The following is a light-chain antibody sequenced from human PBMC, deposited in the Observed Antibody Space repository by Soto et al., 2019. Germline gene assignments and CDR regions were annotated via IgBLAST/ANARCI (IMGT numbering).Light chain of an antibody. CDR3: HQYDFWPRT. Sequence: EIVMTQSPATLSVSPGERATLSCRASQSVSSNLAWYQQKPGQAPRLLIYGASTRATGIAARFSGSGSGTEFTLTISSLQSEDFAVYYCHQYDFWPRTFGQGTKLEIK. CDR2: GAS. V-gene: IGKV3D-15*01. J-gene: IGKJ2*01. CDR1: QSVSSN.